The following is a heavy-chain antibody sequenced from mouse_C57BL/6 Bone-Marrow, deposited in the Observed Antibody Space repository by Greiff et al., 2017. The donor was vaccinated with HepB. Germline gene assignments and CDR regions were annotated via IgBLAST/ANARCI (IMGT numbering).Heavy chain of an antibody. CDR1: GYTFTSYW. J-gene: IGHJ1*03. CDR3: ARGVTGVTYFDV. Sequence: VQPQQPGAELVKPGASVKMSCKASGYTFTSYWITWVKQRPGQGLEWIGDIYPGSGSTNYNEKFKSKATLTVDTSSSTAYMQLSSLTSEDSAVYYCARGVTGVTYFDVWGTGTTVTVSS. D-gene: IGHD4-1*01. V-gene: IGHV1-55*01. CDR2: IYPGSGST.